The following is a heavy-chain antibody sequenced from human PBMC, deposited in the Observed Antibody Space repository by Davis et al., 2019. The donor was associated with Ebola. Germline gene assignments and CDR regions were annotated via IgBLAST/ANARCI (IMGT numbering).Heavy chain of an antibody. CDR1: GFTFSAHW. D-gene: IGHD2-2*01. CDR3: VREGRLTSRFDS. Sequence: GESLKISCEASGFTFSAHWMSWVRQAPGKGLECVANIKPDGSEEYYVDSVKGRFTISRDTATNSLFLQMNNLRGDDTAVYFCVREGRLTSRFDSWGQGTLVTVSS. V-gene: IGHV3-7*03. CDR2: IKPDGSEE. J-gene: IGHJ4*02.